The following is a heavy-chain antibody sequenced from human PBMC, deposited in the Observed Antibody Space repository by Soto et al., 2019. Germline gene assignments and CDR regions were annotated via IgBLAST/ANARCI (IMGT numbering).Heavy chain of an antibody. D-gene: IGHD2-15*01. V-gene: IGHV3-30-3*01. CDR1: GFTFSSYA. CDR3: ARDGSIVVVAATSPDYYYYGMDV. CDR2: ISYDGSNK. J-gene: IGHJ6*02. Sequence: GGSLRLSCAASGFTFSSYAMHWVRQAPGKGLEWVAVISYDGSNKYYADSVKGRFTISRDNSKNTLYLQMNSLRAEDTAVYYCARDGSIVVVAATSPDYYYYGMDVWGQGTTVTVSS.